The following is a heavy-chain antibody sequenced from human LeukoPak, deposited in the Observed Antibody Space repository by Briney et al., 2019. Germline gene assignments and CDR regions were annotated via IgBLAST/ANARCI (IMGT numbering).Heavy chain of an antibody. CDR3: TSKSEMATIET. Sequence: SETLSLTCAVYGGSFSGYYWSWIRQPPGKGLEWIGEINHSGSTNYNPSLKSRVTISVDTSKNQFSLKLSSVTAADTAVYYCTSKSEMATIETWGQGTLVTVSS. D-gene: IGHD5-24*01. V-gene: IGHV4-34*01. CDR2: INHSGST. J-gene: IGHJ5*02. CDR1: GGSFSGYY.